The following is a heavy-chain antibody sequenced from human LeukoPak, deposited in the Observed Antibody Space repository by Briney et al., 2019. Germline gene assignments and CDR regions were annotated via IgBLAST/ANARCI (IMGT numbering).Heavy chain of an antibody. D-gene: IGHD3-22*01. Sequence: PSETLSLTCTVSGGSISSSSYYWGWIRQPPGKGLEWIGSIYYSGSTYYNPSLKSRVTISVDTSKNQFSLKLSSVTAADTAVYYCARHLLHYYDSSGYYPDYWGQGTLVTVSS. CDR3: ARHLLHYYDSSGYYPDY. CDR2: IYYSGST. V-gene: IGHV4-39*01. J-gene: IGHJ4*02. CDR1: GGSISSSSYY.